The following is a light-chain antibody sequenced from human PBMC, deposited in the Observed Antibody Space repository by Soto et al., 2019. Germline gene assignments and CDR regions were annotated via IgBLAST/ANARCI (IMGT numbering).Light chain of an antibody. J-gene: IGKJ1*01. Sequence: DIQMTQSPSTLSASIGDRVTITCRASQTISNWLAWYQQKPGKAPKVLIHDASRLESGVPSRFSGSGSGTEFPLTINKLQPDDFAFYCYRQYDSESTFGQGTKVEIK. V-gene: IGKV1-5*01. CDR2: DAS. CDR1: QTISNW. CDR3: RQYDSEST.